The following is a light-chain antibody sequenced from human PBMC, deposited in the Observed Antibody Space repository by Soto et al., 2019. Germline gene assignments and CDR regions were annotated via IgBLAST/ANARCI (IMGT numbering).Light chain of an antibody. CDR2: KVS. CDR3: MQGTCWPRLT. Sequence: DVVMTQSPLSLPVTLGQPASISCRSSQSLVYSDGNTYLNWFHQRPGQSPRRLIYKVSNRDSGVPDRFSGRGPGNDFTLKISRGEAEDGGVYYCMQGTCWPRLTFGGGTKVEIK. CDR1: QSLVYSDGNTY. J-gene: IGKJ4*01. V-gene: IGKV2-30*01.